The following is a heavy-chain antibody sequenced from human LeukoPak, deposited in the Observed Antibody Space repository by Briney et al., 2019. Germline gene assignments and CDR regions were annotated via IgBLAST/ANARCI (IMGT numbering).Heavy chain of an antibody. CDR1: GYPFSIYG. J-gene: IGHJ4*02. CDR2: ISAYNGHS. CDR3: ARAGGLYYYGSGSPSQYYFDY. Sequence: ASVKVSCKAAGYPFSIYGFTGVRQAPGQGLEWMGWISAYNGHSDYAQKFQGRVTMTIDTPTSIAYMELRSLRSEDTAVYYCARAGGLYYYGSGSPSQYYFDYWGQGTLVTVSS. D-gene: IGHD3-10*01. V-gene: IGHV1-18*01.